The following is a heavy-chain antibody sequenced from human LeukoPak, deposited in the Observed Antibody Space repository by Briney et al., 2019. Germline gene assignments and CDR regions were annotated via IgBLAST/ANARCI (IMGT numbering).Heavy chain of an antibody. CDR3: ASGSSSWAYYFDY. CDR2: ISWNSGSI. CDR1: GFTFDDYA. D-gene: IGHD6-13*01. Sequence: PGRSLRLSCAASGFTFDDYAMHWVRQAPGKGLEWVSGISWNSGSIGYADSVKGRFTISRDNAKNSLYLQMNSLRAEDTALYYCASGSSSWAYYFDYWGQGTLVTVSS. J-gene: IGHJ4*02. V-gene: IGHV3-9*01.